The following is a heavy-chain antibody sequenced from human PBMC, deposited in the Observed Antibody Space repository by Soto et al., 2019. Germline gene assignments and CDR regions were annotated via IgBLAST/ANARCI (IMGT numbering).Heavy chain of an antibody. J-gene: IGHJ4*02. CDR2: ISSSSSYI. D-gene: IGHD6-13*01. CDR1: GFTFSAYS. Sequence: EVQLVESGGGLVKPGWSLRLSCAASGFTFSAYSMNWVRQVPGKGLEWVSSISSSSSYIYYADSVKGRFTISRDNPKNSLDLQMNSLRAEDTAVYYCASTTLPGYTSSWLLDYWCQGALVTVSS. CDR3: ASTTLPGYTSSWLLDY. V-gene: IGHV3-21*01.